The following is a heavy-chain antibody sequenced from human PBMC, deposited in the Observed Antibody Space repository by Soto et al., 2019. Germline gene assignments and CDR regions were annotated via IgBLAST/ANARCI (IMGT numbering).Heavy chain of an antibody. CDR1: GFTFSSYS. V-gene: IGHV3-30-3*01. J-gene: IGHJ3*02. CDR2: MSYDGTSK. Sequence: VQLVESGGGVVQPGRSLRLSCGASGFTFSSYSLHWVRQAPGKGLEWVAVMSYDGTSKYYTDSLKGRFTVSRDNSKNSLYLQMDSLTAEDTAIYYCVRVNVPGRDKAGLDIWGQGTMVAVSS. CDR3: VRVNVPGRDKAGLDI. D-gene: IGHD2-2*01.